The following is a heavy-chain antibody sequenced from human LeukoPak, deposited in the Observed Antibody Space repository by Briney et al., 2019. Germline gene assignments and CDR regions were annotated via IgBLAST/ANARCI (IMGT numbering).Heavy chain of an antibody. CDR1: GFTFSTYA. J-gene: IGHJ6*02. V-gene: IGHV3-30-3*01. D-gene: IGHD3-9*01. CDR3: ARQGHYDILTGSNYGMDV. CDR2: ISYDGSSK. Sequence: GGSLRLSCAASGFTFSTYAMHWVRQAPGKGLEWVAVISYDGSSKYFADSVKGRFTISRDNSKNTLYLQMNRLRAEDTAVYYCARQGHYDILTGSNYGMDVWGQGTTVTVSS.